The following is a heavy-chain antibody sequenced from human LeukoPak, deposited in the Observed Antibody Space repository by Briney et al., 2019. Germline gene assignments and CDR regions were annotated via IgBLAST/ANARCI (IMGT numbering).Heavy chain of an antibody. D-gene: IGHD6-6*01. CDR1: GFTFSSYA. CDR3: ARSRVAARPFDY. V-gene: IGHV3-30-3*01. Sequence: PGGSLRLSCAASGFTFSSYAMHWVRQAPGKGLEWVAVISYDGSNKYYADSVKGRFTISRDNSKSTLYLQMNSLRAEDTAVYYCARSRVAARPFDYWGQGTLVTVSS. CDR2: ISYDGSNK. J-gene: IGHJ4*02.